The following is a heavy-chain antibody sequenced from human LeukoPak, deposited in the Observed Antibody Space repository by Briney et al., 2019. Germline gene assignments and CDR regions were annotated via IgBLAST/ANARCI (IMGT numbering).Heavy chain of an antibody. V-gene: IGHV1-69*05. J-gene: IGHJ3*02. CDR2: IIPIFGTA. CDR3: ARGTARKGRYSSSSGLDAFDI. Sequence: SVKVSCKASGGTFSSYAISWVRQAPGQGLEWMGGIIPIFGTANYAQKFQGRVTITTDESTSTAYMELSSLRSEDTAVYYCARGTARKGRYSSSSGLDAFDIWGQGTMVTVSS. CDR1: GGTFSSYA. D-gene: IGHD6-6*01.